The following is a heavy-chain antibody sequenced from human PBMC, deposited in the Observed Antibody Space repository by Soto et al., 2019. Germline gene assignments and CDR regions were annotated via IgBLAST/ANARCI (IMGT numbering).Heavy chain of an antibody. V-gene: IGHV3-23*01. CDR2: ISGSGGST. Sequence: PGGSLRLSCAASGFTFSSYAMSWVRQDPGKGLEWVSTISGSGGSTYYADSVKGRFTISRDNSKNTLYVQMNSLRAEDTAVYYCARGWIHLWSPSDYWGQGTLVTVSS. CDR1: GFTFSSYA. CDR3: ARGWIHLWSPSDY. D-gene: IGHD5-18*01. J-gene: IGHJ4*02.